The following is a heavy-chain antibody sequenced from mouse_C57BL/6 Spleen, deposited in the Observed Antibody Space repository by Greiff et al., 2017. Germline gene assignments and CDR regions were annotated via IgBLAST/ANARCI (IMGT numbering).Heavy chain of an antibody. V-gene: IGHV1-19*01. Sequence: EVQGVESGPVLVKPGASVKMSCKASGYTFTDYYMNWVKQSHGKSLEWIGVINPYNGGTSYNQKFKGKATLTVDKSSSTAYMELNSLTSEDSAVYYCASEDYSKIPYAMDDWGKGTSVTVSS. CDR3: ASEDYSKIPYAMDD. D-gene: IGHD2-5*01. J-gene: IGHJ4*01. CDR1: GYTFTDYY. CDR2: INPYNGGT.